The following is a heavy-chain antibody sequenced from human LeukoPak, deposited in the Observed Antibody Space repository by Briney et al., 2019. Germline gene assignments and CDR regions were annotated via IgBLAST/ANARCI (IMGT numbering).Heavy chain of an antibody. CDR2: ISSSSSYI. Sequence: GGSLRLSCAASGFTFSSYSMNWVRQAPGKGLEWVSSISSSSSYIYYADSVKGRFTISGDNAKNSLYLQMNSLRAEDTAVYYCARDLGVRYYMDVWGKGTTVTVSS. D-gene: IGHD3-16*01. V-gene: IGHV3-21*01. CDR3: ARDLGVRYYMDV. CDR1: GFTFSSYS. J-gene: IGHJ6*03.